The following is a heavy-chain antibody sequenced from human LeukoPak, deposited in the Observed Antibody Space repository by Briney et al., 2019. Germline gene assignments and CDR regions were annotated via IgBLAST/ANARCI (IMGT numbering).Heavy chain of an antibody. Sequence: GGSLRLSCAASGFTFSSYWMHWVRQAPGKGLVWVSRINSDGSSTSYADSVKGRFTISRDNSKNTLYLQMNSLRAEDTAVYYCARAGSGYDLSFDYWGQGTLVTVSS. CDR2: INSDGSST. CDR1: GFTFSSYW. CDR3: ARAGSGYDLSFDY. V-gene: IGHV3-74*01. J-gene: IGHJ4*02. D-gene: IGHD5-12*01.